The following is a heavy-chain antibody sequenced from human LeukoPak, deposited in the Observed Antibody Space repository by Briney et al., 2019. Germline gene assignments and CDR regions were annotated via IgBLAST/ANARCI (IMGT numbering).Heavy chain of an antibody. V-gene: IGHV3-21*04. CDR3: AKDYDSSGYYILDY. CDR1: GFTFSSYS. D-gene: IGHD3-22*01. CDR2: ISSSSSYI. J-gene: IGHJ4*02. Sequence: PGGSLRLSCAASGFTFSSYSMNWVRQAPGKGLEWVSSISSSSSYIYYADSVKGRFTISRDNAKNSLYLQMNSLRAEDTAVYYCAKDYDSSGYYILDYWGQGTLVTVSS.